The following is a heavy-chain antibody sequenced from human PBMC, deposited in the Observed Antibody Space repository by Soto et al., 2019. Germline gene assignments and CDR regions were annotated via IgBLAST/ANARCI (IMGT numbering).Heavy chain of an antibody. J-gene: IGHJ6*02. CDR1: GFTFSNAW. Sequence: EVQLVESGGGLVKPGGSLRLSCAASGFTFSNAWMNWVRQAPGKGLEWVGRIKSKTDGGTTYYAAPVKGRFTISRDDSKKALYLQMNSLKTEDTAVYYCTTDQVVATIEVGDYYYYDYGMDVWGQGTTVTVSS. CDR2: IKSKTDGGTT. CDR3: TTDQVVATIEVGDYYYYDYGMDV. D-gene: IGHD5-12*01. V-gene: IGHV3-15*07.